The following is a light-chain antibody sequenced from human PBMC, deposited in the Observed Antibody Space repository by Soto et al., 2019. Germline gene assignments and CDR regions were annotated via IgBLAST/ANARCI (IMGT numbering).Light chain of an antibody. J-gene: IGKJ1*01. CDR3: QQYSSYPRT. Sequence: DIQMTQSPSTLSASVGDRVTITCRASQSISTWLAWYQQKPGKAPKVLIYKASSLQRGVPSRFSGSGSGTEFTLTISSLLPGDFAAYFCQQYSSYPRTFGQGTKVEIK. CDR1: QSISTW. V-gene: IGKV1-5*03. CDR2: KAS.